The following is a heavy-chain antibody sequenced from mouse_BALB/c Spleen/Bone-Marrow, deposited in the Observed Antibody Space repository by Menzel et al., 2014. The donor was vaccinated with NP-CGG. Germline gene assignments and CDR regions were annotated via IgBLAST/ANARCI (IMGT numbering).Heavy chain of an antibody. J-gene: IGHJ3*01. CDR1: GFTFSNFG. CDR3: ARGGIYDVRLFGY. CDR2: ISSGSSTI. V-gene: IGHV5-17*02. D-gene: IGHD2-12*01. Sequence: EVKLEESGGGLVQPGGSRKLSCAASGFTFSNFGMHWVRLAPEKGLEWVAYISSGSSTIYYEDTVKGRFTISRDNPKNTLFLQMTSLRSEDTAMYYCARGGIYDVRLFGYWGQGTLVTVSA.